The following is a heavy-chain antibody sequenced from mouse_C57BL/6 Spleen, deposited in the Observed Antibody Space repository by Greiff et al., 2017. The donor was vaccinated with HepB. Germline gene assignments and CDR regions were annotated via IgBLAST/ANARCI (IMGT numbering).Heavy chain of an antibody. J-gene: IGHJ4*01. V-gene: IGHV1-64*01. CDR2: IHPNSGST. CDR1: CYTFTSYW. Sequence: QVQLQQPGAELVKPGASVKLSCKASCYTFTSYWMHWVKQRPGQGLEWIGMIHPNSGSTNYNEKFKSKATLTVDKSSSTAYMQLSSLTSEDSAVYYCARDYGSSYYAMDYWGQGTSVTVSS. CDR3: ARDYGSSYYAMDY. D-gene: IGHD1-1*01.